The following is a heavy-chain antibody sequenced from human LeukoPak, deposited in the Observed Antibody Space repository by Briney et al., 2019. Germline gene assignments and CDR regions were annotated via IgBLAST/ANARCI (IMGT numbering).Heavy chain of an antibody. CDR2: IYYSGST. CDR1: GGSISSSSYY. Sequence: PSETLSLTCAVSGGSISSSSYYWGWIRQPPGKGLEWIGSIYYSGSTYYNPSLKSRVTISVDTSENQFSLKLSSVTAADTAVYYCARVESSSGLRFDYWGQGTLVTVSS. J-gene: IGHJ4*02. CDR3: ARVESSSGLRFDY. V-gene: IGHV4-39*01. D-gene: IGHD6-6*01.